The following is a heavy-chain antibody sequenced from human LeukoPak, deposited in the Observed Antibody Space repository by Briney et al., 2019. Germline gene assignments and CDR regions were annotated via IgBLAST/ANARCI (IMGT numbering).Heavy chain of an antibody. CDR3: ARQPLEYGDYGEVAPGAFDY. D-gene: IGHD4-17*01. J-gene: IGHJ4*02. CDR2: IYYSGST. Sequence: PSETLSLTCTVSGGSISSYYWSWIRQPPGKGLEWIGYIYYSGSTNYNPSLKSRVTISVDTSKNQFSLKLSSVTAADTAVYYCARQPLEYGDYGEVAPGAFDYWGQGTLVTVSS. V-gene: IGHV4-59*08. CDR1: GGSISSYY.